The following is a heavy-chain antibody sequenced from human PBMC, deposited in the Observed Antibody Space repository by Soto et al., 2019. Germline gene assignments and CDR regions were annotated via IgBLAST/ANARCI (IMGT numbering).Heavy chain of an antibody. D-gene: IGHD6-13*01. Sequence: WVPVSRKGSGGTFRSYRLNCVRQAPGQGLEWVGGILSLYRTADFAQEFQGRVTIAADESARTAYMELRSLKSRDTAVYYLVRESGAKYSSIWGQGTLVT. J-gene: IGHJ4*02. CDR1: GGTFRSYR. V-gene: IGHV1-69*01. CDR3: VRESGAKYSSI. CDR2: ILSLYRTA.